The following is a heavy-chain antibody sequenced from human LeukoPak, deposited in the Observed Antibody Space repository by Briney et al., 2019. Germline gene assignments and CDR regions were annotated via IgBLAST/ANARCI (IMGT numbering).Heavy chain of an antibody. CDR1: GGSISSDAYY. CDR3: ARLNYDSSGYYYAYYFDS. Sequence: PSETLSLTCTVSGGSISSDAYYWSWIRQHPGKGLEWIGYIYYSGSTYYDPSLKGRLAISVDTSKNQFSLNLSSVSAADTAVYFCARLNYDSSGYYYAYYFDSWGQGTLVTVS. D-gene: IGHD3-22*01. V-gene: IGHV4-31*03. CDR2: IYYSGST. J-gene: IGHJ4*02.